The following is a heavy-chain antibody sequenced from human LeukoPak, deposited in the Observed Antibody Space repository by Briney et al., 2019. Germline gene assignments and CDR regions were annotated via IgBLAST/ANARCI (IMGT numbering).Heavy chain of an antibody. CDR3: VRDHLYGFDY. CDR1: GFTFSSYS. Sequence: GGSLRLSCAASGFTFSSYSFNWVRQAPGKGLEWISYISSSSGTVWYADSVKGRFTISIDKAKNSLYLQMDSLRAEDTAVFYCVRDHLYGFDYWGKGTLVTV. J-gene: IGHJ4*02. CDR2: ISSSSGTV. V-gene: IGHV3-48*01. D-gene: IGHD4-17*01.